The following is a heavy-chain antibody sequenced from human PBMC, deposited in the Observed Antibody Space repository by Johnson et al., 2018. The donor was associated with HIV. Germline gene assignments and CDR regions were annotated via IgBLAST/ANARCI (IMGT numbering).Heavy chain of an antibody. J-gene: IGHJ3*02. CDR2: ISYDGSDK. V-gene: IGHV3-30*18. CDR3: ANLPQPFHYYDSGRPNTFDI. D-gene: IGHD3-10*01. Sequence: QVQLVESGGGVVQPGRSLRLSCAASGFTFRNYGIHWVRQAPGKGLEWVAVISYDGSDKYYADSVKGRFTISRDTSKNTLYLQMNTLIAEDTAVYYCANLPQPFHYYDSGRPNTFDIWGQGTMVTVSS. CDR1: GFTFRNYG.